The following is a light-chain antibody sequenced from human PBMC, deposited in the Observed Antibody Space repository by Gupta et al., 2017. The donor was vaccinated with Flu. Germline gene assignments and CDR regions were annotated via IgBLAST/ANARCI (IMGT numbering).Light chain of an antibody. CDR3: QAWDSSTAV. CDR2: QDT. Sequence: SYALTQPPSVSVSPGQTVSLTCSGDKMGDQYACWYQQKPGQSPVLVIYQDTKRPSGIPERFSGSNSGNTATLTISGTQAMDEADYYCQAWDSSTAVFGGGTRLTVL. CDR1: KMGDQY. J-gene: IGLJ2*01. V-gene: IGLV3-1*01.